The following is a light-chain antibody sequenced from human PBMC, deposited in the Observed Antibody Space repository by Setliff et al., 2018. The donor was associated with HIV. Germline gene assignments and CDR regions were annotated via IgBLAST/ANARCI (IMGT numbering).Light chain of an antibody. Sequence: QSALTQPASVSGSPGQSITISCTGTSSDVGRYNLVSWYQQHQGKAPKLMIYQATKRPSGVSNRFSGSKSGNTASLTISGLQAEDEADYYCCSNTGSNTYVFGTGTKVTVL. CDR2: QAT. V-gene: IGLV2-23*01. CDR1: SSDVGRYNL. CDR3: CSNTGSNTYV. J-gene: IGLJ1*01.